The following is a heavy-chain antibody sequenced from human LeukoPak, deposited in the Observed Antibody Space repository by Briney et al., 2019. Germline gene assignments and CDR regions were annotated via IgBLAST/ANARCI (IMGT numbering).Heavy chain of an antibody. Sequence: PGGSLRLSCAASGFTFSSYWMSWVRQAPGKGLEWVANIKQDGSQKYYADSVKGRFTISRDNSKNTLYLQMNSLRAEDTAVYYCARSPVGMYGIAAAGITAKYYYYGMDVWGQGTTVTVSS. CDR1: GFTFSSYW. CDR2: IKQDGSQK. CDR3: ARSPVGMYGIAAAGITAKYYYYGMDV. D-gene: IGHD6-13*01. V-gene: IGHV3-7*01. J-gene: IGHJ6*02.